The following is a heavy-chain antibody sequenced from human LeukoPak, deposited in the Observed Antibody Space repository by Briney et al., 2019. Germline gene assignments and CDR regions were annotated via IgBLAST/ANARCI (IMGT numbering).Heavy chain of an antibody. CDR1: GFTFGSYA. CDR2: IGGSGRST. J-gene: IGHJ4*02. CDR3: AKDPPSSGTTFDY. D-gene: IGHD3-10*01. Sequence: NPGGSLRLSCAASGFTFGSYAMSWVRQAPGKGLEWVSTIGGSGRSTYYADSVKGRFTISRDNSKNTLHLEMNSLRAEDTAVYYCAKDPPSSGTTFDYWGQGTLVAVSS. V-gene: IGHV3-23*01.